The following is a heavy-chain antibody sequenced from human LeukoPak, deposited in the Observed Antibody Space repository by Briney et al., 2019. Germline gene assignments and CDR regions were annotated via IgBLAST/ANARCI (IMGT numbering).Heavy chain of an antibody. J-gene: IGHJ4*02. V-gene: IGHV1-46*01. CDR3: ARNVGSGFDY. CDR2: INPSGGST. D-gene: IGHD1-1*01. Sequence: RASVKVSCKASGYTLSTYYIHWVRQAPGQGLEWMGFINPSGGSTSYAQKFQGRVTMTRDTSTSAVYMELSSLRSEDTAMYYCARNVGSGFDYWGQGTLVTVSS. CDR1: GYTLSTYY.